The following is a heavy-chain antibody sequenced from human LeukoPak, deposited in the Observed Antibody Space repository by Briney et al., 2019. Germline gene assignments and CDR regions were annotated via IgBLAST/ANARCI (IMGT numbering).Heavy chain of an antibody. J-gene: IGHJ4*02. CDR2: ISYDGSNK. D-gene: IGHD3-10*01. V-gene: IGHV3-30-3*01. CDR3: ATQSGLGFGELPNTYFDY. CDR1: GFTFSSYA. Sequence: PGRSLRLSCAASGFTFSSYAMHWVRQASGKGLEWVAVISYDGSNKYYADSVKGRFTISRDNSKNTLYLQMNSLRAEDGAVYYCATQSGLGFGELPNTYFDYWGQGTLVTVSS.